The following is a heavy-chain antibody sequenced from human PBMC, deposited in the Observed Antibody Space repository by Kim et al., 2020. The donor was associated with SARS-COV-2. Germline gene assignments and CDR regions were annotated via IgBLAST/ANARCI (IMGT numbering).Heavy chain of an antibody. D-gene: IGHD6-13*01. CDR3: ARRAIAAAGTKDSPLLSFDY. Sequence: SETLSLTCTVSGGSISSSSYYWGWIRQPPGKGLEWIGSIYYSGSTYYNPSLKSRVTISVDTSKNQFSLKLSSVTAADTAVYYCARRAIAAAGTKDSPLLSFDYWGQGTLVTVSS. CDR2: IYYSGST. CDR1: GGSISSSSYY. J-gene: IGHJ4*02. V-gene: IGHV4-39*01.